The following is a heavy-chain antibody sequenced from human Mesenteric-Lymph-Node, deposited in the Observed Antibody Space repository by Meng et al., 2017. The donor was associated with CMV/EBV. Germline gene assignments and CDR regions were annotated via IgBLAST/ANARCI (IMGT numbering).Heavy chain of an antibody. Sequence: GESLKISCAVSGFRFDDYGMHWVRQATGKGLEWVSGIGTAGDTYYLGSVMGRFTISREDAKNSLYLQMNNLRVGDTAVYYCVRASLMSVWGQGTLVTVSS. CDR2: IGTAGDT. CDR3: VRASLMSV. J-gene: IGHJ4*02. D-gene: IGHD5/OR15-5a*01. V-gene: IGHV3-13*01. CDR1: GFRFDDYG.